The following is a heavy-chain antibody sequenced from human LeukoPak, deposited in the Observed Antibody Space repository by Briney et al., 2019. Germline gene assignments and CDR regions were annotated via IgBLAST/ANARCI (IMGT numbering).Heavy chain of an antibody. D-gene: IGHD3-3*01. V-gene: IGHV3-30*02. CDR3: AKDIDQDYDFVGYMDV. J-gene: IGHJ6*03. Sequence: SGGSLRLSCAASGFTFSSYGMHWVRQAPGKGLEWVAFIRYDGSNKYYADSVKGRFTISRDNSKNTLYLQMNSLRAEDTAVYYCAKDIDQDYDFVGYMDVWGKGTTVTVSS. CDR1: GFTFSSYG. CDR2: IRYDGSNK.